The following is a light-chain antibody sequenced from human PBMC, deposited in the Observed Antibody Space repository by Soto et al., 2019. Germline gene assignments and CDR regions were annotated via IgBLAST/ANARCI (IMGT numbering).Light chain of an antibody. CDR1: QSVSTN. J-gene: IGKJ1*01. CDR3: QHYNNWPPWT. V-gene: IGKV3-15*01. Sequence: EIVMTQSPATLSVSPGERATLSCRASQSVSTNLAWYQQKPGQAPRLLIYGASTRATGIPARFSSRGSGTEIPLTNSRMQSEDFAHYYCQHYNNWPPWTFGQGTKVEIK. CDR2: GAS.